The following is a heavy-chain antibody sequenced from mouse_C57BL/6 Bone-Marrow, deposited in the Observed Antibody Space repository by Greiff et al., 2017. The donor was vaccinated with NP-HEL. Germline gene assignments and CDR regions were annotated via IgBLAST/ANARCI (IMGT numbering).Heavy chain of an antibody. CDR2: IYPGDGDT. J-gene: IGHJ3*01. CDR3: ARGIPYYYGSSPAWFAY. Sequence: QVQLQQSGPELVKPGASVKISCKASGYAFSSSWMNWVKQRPGKGLEWIGRIYPGDGDTNYNGKFKGKATLTVDKSSSTSYMQHSSLTSEDSAVYFCARGIPYYYGSSPAWFAYWCQGTLVTVSA. D-gene: IGHD1-1*01. V-gene: IGHV1-82*01. CDR1: GYAFSSSW.